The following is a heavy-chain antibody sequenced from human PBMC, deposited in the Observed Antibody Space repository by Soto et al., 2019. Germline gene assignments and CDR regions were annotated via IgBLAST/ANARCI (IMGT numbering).Heavy chain of an antibody. CDR3: ARESPGAGHFDY. CDR2: IYYSGGT. V-gene: IGHV4-59*01. J-gene: IGHJ4*02. CDR1: GGSLSSYY. Sequence: QVQLQKSGPGLVKPSETLSLTCTVSGGSLSSYYWMWIRQLPGKGLEWMGYIYYSGGTNYNPSLQSRVTMSVDTPKNQFSLKLTSVTAADTAGYYCARESPGAGHFDYWGQGTLVTVSS. D-gene: IGHD1-26*01.